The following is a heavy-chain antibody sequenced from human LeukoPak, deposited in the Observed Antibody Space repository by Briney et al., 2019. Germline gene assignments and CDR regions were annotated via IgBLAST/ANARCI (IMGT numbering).Heavy chain of an antibody. D-gene: IGHD3-10*01. Sequence: ASVKVSCKASGFTFTSYDINWVRQASGRGLEWMGWMNPNNGKTGYAQKFQGRVTMTRDTSTSTAYMELRGLISEDTAVYYCVRDGEGVAISVNYWFDPWGQGTLVTVSS. CDR1: GFTFTSYD. V-gene: IGHV1-8*01. CDR3: VRDGEGVAISVNYWFDP. CDR2: MNPNNGKT. J-gene: IGHJ5*02.